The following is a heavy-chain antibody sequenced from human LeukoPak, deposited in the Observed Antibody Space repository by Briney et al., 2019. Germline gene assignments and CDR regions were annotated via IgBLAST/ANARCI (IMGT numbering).Heavy chain of an antibody. J-gene: IGHJ4*02. CDR1: GFTFSSYE. D-gene: IGHD6-13*01. Sequence: GGSLRLSCAASGFTFSSYEMNWVRKAPGKGLERVSYISSSGSTIYYADSVKGRFTTSRDNAKNSLYLQMNSLRAEDTALYYCARGGRQLASADYWGQGTLVTVSS. CDR3: ARGGRQLASADY. CDR2: ISSSGSTI. V-gene: IGHV3-48*03.